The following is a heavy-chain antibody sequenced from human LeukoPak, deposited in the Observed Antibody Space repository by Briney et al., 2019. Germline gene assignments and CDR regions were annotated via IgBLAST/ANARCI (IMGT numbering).Heavy chain of an antibody. CDR3: VRIIVGASNLFDS. CDR1: GFSFSTHW. V-gene: IGHV3-74*01. Sequence: GGSLRLSCVASGFSFSTHWMHWVRQAPGKGLVWVSRIHSDGSVTNYADSVKGRFTISRDNAKNTLYLQMNSMRAEDTAVYYCVRIIVGASNLFDSWGQGTLVTVLS. CDR2: IHSDGSVT. J-gene: IGHJ5*01. D-gene: IGHD1-26*01.